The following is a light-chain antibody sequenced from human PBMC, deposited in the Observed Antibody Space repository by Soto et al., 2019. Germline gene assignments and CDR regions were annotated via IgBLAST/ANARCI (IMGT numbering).Light chain of an antibody. V-gene: IGKV3-15*01. CDR3: QQYNNWYS. CDR1: QSVKSD. J-gene: IGKJ2*03. CDR2: GAS. Sequence: EVVMTQSPDTMSVSPGERATLSCRASQSVKSDLAWYQQKPGQAPRLLIYGASTRATGIPARCSGSGSGTVFILTISSLQSEDVAFYYCQQYNNWYSFGQGNKMEIK.